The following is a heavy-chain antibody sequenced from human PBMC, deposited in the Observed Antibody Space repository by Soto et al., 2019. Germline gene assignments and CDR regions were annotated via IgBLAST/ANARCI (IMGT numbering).Heavy chain of an antibody. CDR3: ARIDFWSGPKYYFDY. J-gene: IGHJ4*02. CDR1: GYTFTSYG. CDR2: ISAYNGNT. V-gene: IGHV1-18*01. D-gene: IGHD3-3*01. Sequence: AASVKVSCKASGYTFTSYGISWVRQAPGQGLEWKGWISAYNGNTKYAQKLHGRVTMTTDTSTSTVYMELRSLRSDVTAVYYCARIDFWSGPKYYFDYWGQGTLVTVSS.